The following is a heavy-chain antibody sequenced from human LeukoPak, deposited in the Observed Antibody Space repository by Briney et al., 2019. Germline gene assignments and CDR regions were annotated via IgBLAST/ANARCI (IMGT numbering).Heavy chain of an antibody. CDR1: GFTFRSYG. CDR2: IRYDGSNK. CDR3: AKGAWIQLWTPFDY. Sequence: GGSLRLSXAASGFTFRSYGMHWVRQAPGKGLEWVAFIRYDGSNKYYADCVKGRFTISRDNSKNTLYLQMNSLRAEDTAVYYCAKGAWIQLWTPFDYWGQGTLVTVSS. D-gene: IGHD5-18*01. J-gene: IGHJ4*02. V-gene: IGHV3-30*02.